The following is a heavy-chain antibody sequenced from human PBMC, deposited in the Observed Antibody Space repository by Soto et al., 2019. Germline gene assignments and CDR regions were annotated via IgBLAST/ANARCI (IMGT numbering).Heavy chain of an antibody. Sequence: SETLSLTCTVSGGSVSSGSYYWSWIRQPPGKGLEWIGYIYYSGSTNYNPSLKSRVTISVDTSKNQFSMKLSSVTAADTAVYYCARDRITIFGVVPHMDVWGQGTTVTVSS. V-gene: IGHV4-61*01. CDR1: GGSVSSGSYY. J-gene: IGHJ6*02. D-gene: IGHD3-3*01. CDR3: ARDRITIFGVVPHMDV. CDR2: IYYSGST.